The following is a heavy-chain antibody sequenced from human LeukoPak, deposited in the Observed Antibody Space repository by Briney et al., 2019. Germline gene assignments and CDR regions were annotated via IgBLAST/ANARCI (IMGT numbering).Heavy chain of an antibody. CDR1: GFIISDYY. CDR2: ITSGGGST. D-gene: IGHD3-16*01. Sequence: PGGSLRLSCDASGFIISDYYMSWLRQSPGKGLEWISYITSGGGSTNYADSVKGRFTISRDKAKNSVALQLNSLRAEDTAVYYCTRQRRGTYYAFDLWGQGTLVTVSS. J-gene: IGHJ4*02. CDR3: TRQRRGTYYAFDL. V-gene: IGHV3-11*01.